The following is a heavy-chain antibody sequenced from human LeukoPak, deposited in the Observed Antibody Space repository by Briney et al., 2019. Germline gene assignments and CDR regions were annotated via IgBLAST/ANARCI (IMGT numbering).Heavy chain of an antibody. CDR2: ISTDGSQT. Sequence: PGGSLRLSCEASGFTFSNYWMHWVGQAPGKGLMWVSQISTDGSQTFYADSVKGRFTISRDNAKNTLFLQMDSLRPEDTAVYYCVRSLRSADFWGQGTLVTVSS. V-gene: IGHV3-74*01. CDR3: VRSLRSADF. J-gene: IGHJ4*02. CDR1: GFTFSNYW.